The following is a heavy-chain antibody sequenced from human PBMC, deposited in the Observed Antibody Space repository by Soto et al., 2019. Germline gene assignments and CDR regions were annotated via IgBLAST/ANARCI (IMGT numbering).Heavy chain of an antibody. D-gene: IGHD1-26*01. CDR3: AGERKWDPLPY. V-gene: IGHV1-18*01. J-gene: IGHJ4*02. CDR2: INGNTGHT. Sequence: QVQLVQSGAEVREPGASVKVSCKTSGYTFSRYGITWVRQAPGQGLEWMGWINGNTGHTIYAMNLEDRLTIKTDTSTSTACMEGSRPKSDDTPVQYCAGERKWDPLPYGGQGTLVTVSS. CDR1: GYTFSRYG.